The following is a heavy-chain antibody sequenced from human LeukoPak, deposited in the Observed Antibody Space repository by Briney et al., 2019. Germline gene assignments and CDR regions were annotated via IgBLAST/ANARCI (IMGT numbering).Heavy chain of an antibody. CDR3: AKEGDEFRGYLDV. D-gene: IGHD3-16*01. V-gene: IGHV3-33*06. Sequence: PGRSLTLSCAASGFTFGRPGMQWVRQAPGKGLEWVAVIHNDGTQGQYADSVKGRFTISKDNSQNTLYLQMNNLSDDDTAVYYCAKEGDEFRGYLDVWGKGTTVTVSS. CDR1: GFTFGRPG. CDR2: IHNDGTQG. J-gene: IGHJ6*03.